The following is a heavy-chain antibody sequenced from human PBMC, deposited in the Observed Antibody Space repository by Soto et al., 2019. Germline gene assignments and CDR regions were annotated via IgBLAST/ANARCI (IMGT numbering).Heavy chain of an antibody. CDR3: AREGGGTCTDY. D-gene: IGHD2-15*01. CDR1: GFIFRDYY. J-gene: IGHJ4*02. V-gene: IGHV3-11*01. CDR2: ISSSGNSI. Sequence: QVQLVESGGGLVKPGGSLRLSCAVSGFIFRDYYMSWIRQAPGKGLECVSYISSSGNSIYYADSVKGRFTISRDNAKNSLYLQMNSLSAEDTAIYYCAREGGGTCTDYWGQGTLVTVSS.